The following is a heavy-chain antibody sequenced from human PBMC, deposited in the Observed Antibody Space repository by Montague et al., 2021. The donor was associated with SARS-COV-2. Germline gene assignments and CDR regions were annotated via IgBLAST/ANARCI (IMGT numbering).Heavy chain of an antibody. CDR2: IYYSGST. J-gene: IGHJ3*02. Sequence: TLSLTCTVSGGSISSGGYYWSWIRQHPGKGLEWIGYIYYSGSTYYNPSLKSRVTISVDTSKNQFSLKLSSVTAADTAVHYCAIVQGITMIVVVIGAFDIWGQGTMVTVSS. CDR3: AIVQGITMIVVVIGAFDI. CDR1: GGSISSGGYY. D-gene: IGHD3-22*01. V-gene: IGHV4-31*03.